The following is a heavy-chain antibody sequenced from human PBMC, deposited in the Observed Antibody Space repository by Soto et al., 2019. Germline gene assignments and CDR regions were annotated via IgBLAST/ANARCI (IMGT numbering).Heavy chain of an antibody. V-gene: IGHV3-30*18. D-gene: IGHD6-13*01. CDR1: GFTFSSYG. CDR3: AKDRRVKNYYGIDG. J-gene: IGHJ6*01. Sequence: QVQLVESGGGVVQPGRSLRLSCAASGFTFSSYGMHWVRQAPGKGLEWVAVISYDGSNKDYADSVKGRFTISRDNCKNTLHLQMNSLRAEDTAVYYCAKDRRVKNYYGIDGWGQGTKVTVSS. CDR2: ISYDGSNK.